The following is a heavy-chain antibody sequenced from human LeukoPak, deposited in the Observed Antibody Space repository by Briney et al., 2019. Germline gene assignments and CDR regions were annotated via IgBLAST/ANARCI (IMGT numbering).Heavy chain of an antibody. CDR2: MYTSGST. CDR3: ARGEKGSSSGSINY. D-gene: IGHD6-6*01. CDR1: GGSINSGTYY. Sequence: SQTLSLTCTVSGGSINSGTYYWSWIRQPAGKGLEWIGRMYTSGSTNYNPSLESRVTISVDTSKNQFSLKLSSVTAADTAVYYCARGEKGSSSGSINYWDQGTLVTVSS. J-gene: IGHJ4*02. V-gene: IGHV4-61*02.